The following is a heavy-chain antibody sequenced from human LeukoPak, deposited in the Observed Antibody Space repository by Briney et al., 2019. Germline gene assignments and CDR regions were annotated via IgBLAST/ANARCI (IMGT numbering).Heavy chain of an antibody. CDR3: ARSITMIVVVWGY. CDR1: GFTFSSYW. Sequence: GGSLRLSCAASGFTFSSYWMSWVRQAPGKGLEWVANIKQDGSEKYYVDSVKGRFTISRDNAKNSLYLQMNSLRAEDTAVYYCARSITMIVVVWGYWGQGTLVTVSS. D-gene: IGHD3-22*01. J-gene: IGHJ4*02. CDR2: IKQDGSEK. V-gene: IGHV3-7*01.